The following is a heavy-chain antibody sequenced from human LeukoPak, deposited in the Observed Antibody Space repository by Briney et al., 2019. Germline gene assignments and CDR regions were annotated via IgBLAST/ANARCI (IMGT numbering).Heavy chain of an antibody. CDR2: ISYDGSNK. CDR3: ARDPVATRYFDY. Sequence: GGSLRLSCAASGFTFSSYSMNWVRQAPGKGLEWVAVISYDGSNKYYADSVKGRFTISRDNSKNTLYLQMNSLRAEDTAVYYCARDPVATRYFDYWGQGTLVTVSS. CDR1: GFTFSSYS. J-gene: IGHJ4*02. D-gene: IGHD5-24*01. V-gene: IGHV3-30*03.